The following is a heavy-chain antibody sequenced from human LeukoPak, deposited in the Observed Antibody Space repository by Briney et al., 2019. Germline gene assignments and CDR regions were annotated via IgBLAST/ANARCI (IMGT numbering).Heavy chain of an antibody. Sequence: GGSLRLSCVASGFTFSDHFMDWVRQAPGKGLEWVGRSRNKLNSHTTEYAASVKGRFTISRDDSRNSLYLQMNSLRAEDTAVYYCARVPAYYEHRGNVLDSWGQGTLVTVSS. V-gene: IGHV3-72*01. D-gene: IGHD3-22*01. J-gene: IGHJ4*02. CDR2: SRNKLNSHTT. CDR3: ARVPAYYEHRGNVLDS. CDR1: GFTFSDHF.